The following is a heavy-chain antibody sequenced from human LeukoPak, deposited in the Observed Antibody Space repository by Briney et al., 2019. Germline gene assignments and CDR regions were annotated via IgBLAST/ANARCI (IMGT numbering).Heavy chain of an antibody. Sequence: GESLKISCKGSGYRFTSYWIAWVRQMPGKGLEWMGIIYPGDSDTRYSPSFEGQATISADESISAAYLQWSSLKASDTAMYYCARNDYADYWGQGTLVTVSS. CDR2: IYPGDSDT. CDR1: GYRFTSYW. V-gene: IGHV5-51*01. J-gene: IGHJ4*02. CDR3: ARNDYADY. D-gene: IGHD1-1*01.